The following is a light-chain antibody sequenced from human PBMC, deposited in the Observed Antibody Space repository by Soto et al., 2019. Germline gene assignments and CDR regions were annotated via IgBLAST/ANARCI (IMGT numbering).Light chain of an antibody. Sequence: EIVLTQSPATLSLSPGERATLSCRASQSVSSYLAWYQQKPGQAPRLLIYDASNRATGIPARFSGSGSGTDFTLTISSLEPEDVAVYYCQHRSNWPRITFGPGTKVDIK. V-gene: IGKV3-11*01. CDR2: DAS. J-gene: IGKJ3*01. CDR1: QSVSSY. CDR3: QHRSNWPRIT.